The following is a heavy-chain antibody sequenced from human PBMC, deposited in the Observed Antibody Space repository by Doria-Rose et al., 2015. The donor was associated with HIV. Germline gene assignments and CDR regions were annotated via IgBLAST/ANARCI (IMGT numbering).Heavy chain of an antibody. CDR2: NFSDDER. Sequence: QVQLVQSGPVLVKPTETLTLTCTVSGVSLSSPGMGVSWIRRPPGKALEWLANNFSDDERSYKTSLKSRLTISRCTSKSQVVLTMTDMDPVDTATYYCARIKSSRWYHKYYFDFWGQGTLVIVSA. D-gene: IGHD6-13*01. CDR1: GVSLSSPGMG. CDR3: ARIKSSRWYHKYYFDF. J-gene: IGHJ4*02. V-gene: IGHV2-26*01.